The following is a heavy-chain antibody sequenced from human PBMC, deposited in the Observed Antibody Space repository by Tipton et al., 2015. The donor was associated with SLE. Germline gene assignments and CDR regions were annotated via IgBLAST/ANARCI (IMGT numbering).Heavy chain of an antibody. CDR1: RGSISSYY. CDR2: VFYNGET. CDR3: ASPGALDSNGYYVY. D-gene: IGHD3-22*01. Sequence: TLSLTCTVSRGSISSYYWSWIRQPPGQGLEWIGHVFYNGETNYNPSLKGRVTISLDTSMKQFSLNLMSVTSADTAVYYCASPGALDSNGYYVYWGQGTLVTVSS. V-gene: IGHV4-59*01. J-gene: IGHJ4*02.